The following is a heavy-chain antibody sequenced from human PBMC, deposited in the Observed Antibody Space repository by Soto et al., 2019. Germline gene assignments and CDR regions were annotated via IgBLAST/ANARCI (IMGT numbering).Heavy chain of an antibody. Sequence: QEQLVESGGGVVQPGRSLRLSCAASGFTFSHYGMHWVRQAPGKGLEWVAVISFDGSTNYYSDSVKGRFTISRDNSKNTLYLQMNSLRADDTGVNYCANERYQLLIYYGLDVWGQGTTVTVSS. J-gene: IGHJ6*02. D-gene: IGHD2-2*01. CDR3: ANERYQLLIYYGLDV. V-gene: IGHV3-30*18. CDR2: ISFDGSTN. CDR1: GFTFSHYG.